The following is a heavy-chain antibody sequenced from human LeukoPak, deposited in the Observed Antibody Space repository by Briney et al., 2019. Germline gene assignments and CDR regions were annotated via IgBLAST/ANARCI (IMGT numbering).Heavy chain of an antibody. CDR2: IYPGDSDT. J-gene: IGHJ4*02. CDR3: ARQAGYDSGGYYTDY. D-gene: IGHD3-22*01. Sequence: GESLKISCKGSGYSFTSYWIGWVRQMPGKGLEWMGIIYPGDSDTRYSPSFQGRVTISADKSISTAYLQWSSLKASDTAMYYCARQAGYDSGGYYTDYWGQGTLVTVSS. CDR1: GYSFTSYW. V-gene: IGHV5-51*01.